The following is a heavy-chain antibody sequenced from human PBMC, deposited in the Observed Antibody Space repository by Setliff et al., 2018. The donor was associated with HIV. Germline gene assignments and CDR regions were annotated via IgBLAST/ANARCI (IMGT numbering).Heavy chain of an antibody. CDR1: GFTFSSYW. J-gene: IGHJ4*02. CDR2: IKQDGSEK. D-gene: IGHD2-15*01. CDR3: ARGWWHYYYDY. Sequence: GGSLRLSCAASGFTFSSYWMSWVRQAPGKGLGWVANIKQDGSEKYYVDSVKGRFTISRDNAKNSLYLQMNSLRAEDTAVYYCARGWWHYYYDYWSQRTLVTAPQ. V-gene: IGHV3-7*01.